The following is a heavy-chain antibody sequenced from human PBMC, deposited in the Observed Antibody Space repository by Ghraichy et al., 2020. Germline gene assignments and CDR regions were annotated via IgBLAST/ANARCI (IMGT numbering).Heavy chain of an antibody. CDR3: VRGKGNPYTSRWYVGNWFDP. J-gene: IGHJ5*02. CDR1: GFTFGSYS. CDR2: ISSSSTYI. Sequence: GGSLRLSCAASGFTFGSYSMNWVRQAPGTGLEWVSSISSSSTYIHYADSVNGRFTISRDNDKKSVFLQMNSLRAEDTAVYYCVRGKGNPYTSRWYVGNWFDPWGQGTPVTVSS. D-gene: IGHD6-19*01. V-gene: IGHV3-21*01.